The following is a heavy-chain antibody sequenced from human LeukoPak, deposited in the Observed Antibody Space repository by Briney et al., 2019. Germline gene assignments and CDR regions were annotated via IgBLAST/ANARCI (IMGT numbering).Heavy chain of an antibody. CDR3: AREYYYDSSGYRDRAIDY. CDR2: ISSSSSTI. V-gene: IGHV3-48*01. J-gene: IGHJ4*02. CDR1: GFTFSSYS. D-gene: IGHD3-22*01. Sequence: GGSLRLSCAASGFTFSSYSMNWVRQAPGKGLEWVSYISSSSSTIYYADSVKGRFTISRDNAKNSLYLQMNSLRAEDTAVYYCAREYYYDSSGYRDRAIDYWGQGTLVTVSS.